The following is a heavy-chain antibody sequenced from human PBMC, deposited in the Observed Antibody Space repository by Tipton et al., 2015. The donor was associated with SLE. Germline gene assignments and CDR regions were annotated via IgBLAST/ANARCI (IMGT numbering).Heavy chain of an antibody. CDR2: INHSGST. J-gene: IGHJ1*01. CDR3: ARGGYYGSGSFQH. V-gene: IGHV4-34*01. D-gene: IGHD3-10*01. CDR1: GGSFSAYY. Sequence: TLSLTCAVYGGSFSAYYWSWIRQPPGKGLEWIGEINHSGSTNYNPSLKSRVTISVDTSKNQFSLKLSSVTAADTAVYYCARGGYYGSGSFQHWGQGTLVTVSS.